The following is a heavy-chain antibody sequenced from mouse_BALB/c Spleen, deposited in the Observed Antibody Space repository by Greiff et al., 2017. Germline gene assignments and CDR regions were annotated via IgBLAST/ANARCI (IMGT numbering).Heavy chain of an antibody. CDR2: ISSGGGNT. CDR3: ARADYDYYFDY. CDR1: GFTFSSYT. V-gene: IGHV5-9*03. J-gene: IGHJ2*01. D-gene: IGHD2-4*01. Sequence: VQLKESGGGLVKPGGSLKLSCAASGFTFSSYTMSWVRQTPEKRLEWVATISSGGGNTYYPDSVKGRFTISRDNAKNNLYLQMSSLRSEDTALYYCARADYDYYFDYWGQGTTLTVSS.